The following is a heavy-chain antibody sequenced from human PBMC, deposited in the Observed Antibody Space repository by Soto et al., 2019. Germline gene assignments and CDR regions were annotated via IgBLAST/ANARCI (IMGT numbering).Heavy chain of an antibody. J-gene: IGHJ4*02. Sequence: GESVKISCXASGFTFSSYGIHWVRQAPGKGLEWVAVISYDGSNKYYADSVKGRFTISRDNSKNTLYLQMNSLRAEDTAVYYCPKPLSGYSGYDPRLPDYWGQGTLVTVSS. CDR2: ISYDGSNK. V-gene: IGHV3-30*18. CDR3: PKPLSGYSGYDPRLPDY. CDR1: GFTFSSYG. D-gene: IGHD5-12*01.